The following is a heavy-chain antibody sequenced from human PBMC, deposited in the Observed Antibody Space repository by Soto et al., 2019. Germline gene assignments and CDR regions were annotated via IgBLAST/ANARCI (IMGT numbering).Heavy chain of an antibody. J-gene: IGHJ4*02. D-gene: IGHD2-21*02. CDR1: GYTFTSYA. CDR3: ARSIVVVTALDY. Sequence: KASGYTFTSYAMHWVRQAPGQRLEWMGWINAGNGNTKYSQKFQGRVTITRDTSASTAYMELSSLRSEDTAVYYCARSIVVVTALDYWVQGTLVTVSS. CDR2: INAGNGNT. V-gene: IGHV1-3*01.